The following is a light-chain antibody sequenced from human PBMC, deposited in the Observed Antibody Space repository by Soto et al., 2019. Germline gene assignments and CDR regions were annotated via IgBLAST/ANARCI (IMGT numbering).Light chain of an antibody. CDR2: SNS. CDR1: SSNIGAGYN. J-gene: IGLJ2*01. Sequence: QSVLTQPPSVSGAPGQRVTISCTGSSSNIGAGYNVHWYQQLPGTAPKLLIYSNSNRPSGVPDRLSGSKSGTSASLASTGLQAEDEAYYDCQSYDSSLSGHVVFGGGTKLTVL. V-gene: IGLV1-40*01. CDR3: QSYDSSLSGHVV.